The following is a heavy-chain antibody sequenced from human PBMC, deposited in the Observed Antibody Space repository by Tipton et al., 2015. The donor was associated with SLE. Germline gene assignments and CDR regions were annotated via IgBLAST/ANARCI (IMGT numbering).Heavy chain of an antibody. Sequence: TLSLTCTVSGASISSSSYYWVWFRQPPGKGLEWTGSVYYSGSTSYNPSLKSRVTISIDTSQTQFSLKLTSVTAADTAVYYCARRDNFWGSYRRAHPYFALWGQGALVTVSS. CDR3: ARRDNFWGSYRRAHPYFAL. J-gene: IGHJ4*02. D-gene: IGHD3-16*02. CDR1: GASISSSSYY. V-gene: IGHV4-39*07. CDR2: VYYSGST.